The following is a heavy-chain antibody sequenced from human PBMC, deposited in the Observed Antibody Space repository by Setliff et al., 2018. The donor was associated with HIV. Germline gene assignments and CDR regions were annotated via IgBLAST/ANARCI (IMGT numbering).Heavy chain of an antibody. D-gene: IGHD3-10*01. V-gene: IGHV1-46*01. CDR2: INPGGGNT. CDR3: ARGLRGVIKGRYYYMDV. Sequence: ASVKVSCKTSGYTFSDYYIHWMRQAPGQGLEWLAVINPGGGNTNYAQKFQGRVTVTRDTSTSTAYMELSSLRSEDTAVYYCARGLRGVIKGRYYYMDVWGKGTTVTVSS. CDR1: GYTFSDYY. J-gene: IGHJ6*03.